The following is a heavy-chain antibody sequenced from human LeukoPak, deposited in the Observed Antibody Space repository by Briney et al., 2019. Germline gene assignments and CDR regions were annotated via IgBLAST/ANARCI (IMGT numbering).Heavy chain of an antibody. CDR1: GGSITTYY. V-gene: IGHV4-4*07. Sequence: PSETLSLTGTVSGGSITTYYWSWVRQPAGKGLEWIGRMYSGSTNYSPSLKSRVTMSVDTSKNQFYLKLTSVTAADTAVYYCARSDCSRGGCPSFEYWGQGLLVTVSP. J-gene: IGHJ4*02. CDR2: MYSGST. CDR3: ARSDCSRGGCPSFEY. D-gene: IGHD2-15*01.